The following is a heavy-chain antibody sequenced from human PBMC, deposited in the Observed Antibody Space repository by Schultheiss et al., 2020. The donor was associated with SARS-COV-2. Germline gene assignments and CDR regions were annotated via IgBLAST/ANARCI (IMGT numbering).Heavy chain of an antibody. J-gene: IGHJ4*02. CDR2: ISYDGSNK. Sequence: GGSLRLSCAASGFTFSSYGMHWVRQAPGKGLEWVAVISYDGSNKYYADSVKGRFTISRDNAKNSLYLQMNSLRAEDTAVYYCAKDGLDYSSSWYQDYWGQGTLVTVSS. D-gene: IGHD6-13*01. V-gene: IGHV3-30*18. CDR3: AKDGLDYSSSWYQDY. CDR1: GFTFSSYG.